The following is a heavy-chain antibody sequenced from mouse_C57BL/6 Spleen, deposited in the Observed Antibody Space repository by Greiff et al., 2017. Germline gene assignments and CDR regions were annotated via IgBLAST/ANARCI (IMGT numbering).Heavy chain of an antibody. CDR3: ARGNYYGSSYWYFDV. V-gene: IGHV3-6*01. CDR2: ISYDGSN. Sequence: ESGPGLVKPSQSLSLTCSVTGYSITSGYYWNWIRQFPGNKLEWMGYISYDGSNNYNPSLKNRIPITRDTSKNQFFLKLNSVTTEDTATXYCARGNYYGSSYWYFDVWGTGTTVTVSS. CDR1: GYSITSGYY. J-gene: IGHJ1*03. D-gene: IGHD1-1*01.